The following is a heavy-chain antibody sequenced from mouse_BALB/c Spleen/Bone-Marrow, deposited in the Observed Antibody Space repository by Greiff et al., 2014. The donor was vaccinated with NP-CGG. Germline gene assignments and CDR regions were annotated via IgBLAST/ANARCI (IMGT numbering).Heavy chain of an antibody. CDR2: ISSGGSYT. J-gene: IGHJ4*01. D-gene: IGHD1-1*01. CDR3: ARSLYYYDAMDY. Sequence: EVMLVESGGGLVKPGGSLKLSCAASGFTLSSYAMSWVRQTPEKRLEWVGTISSGGSYTYYADSGKGRITISRGNDKNTLYLQISSMRLEAAAMSNCARSLYYYDAMDYWGQGTSLTVSS. CDR1: GFTLSSYA. V-gene: IGHV5-9-1*01.